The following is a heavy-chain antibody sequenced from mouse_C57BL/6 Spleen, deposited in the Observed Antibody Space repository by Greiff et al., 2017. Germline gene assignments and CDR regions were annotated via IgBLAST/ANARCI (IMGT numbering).Heavy chain of an antibody. V-gene: IGHV3-6*01. CDR2: ISYDGSN. J-gene: IGHJ1*03. Sequence: EVHLVESGPGLVKPSQSLSLTCSVTGYSITSGYYWNWIRQFPGNKLEWMGYISYDGSNNYNPSLKNRISITRDTSTNQFFLKLNSVTTEDTATYYGASYDGYYVGWYFDVWGTGTTVTVSS. CDR1: GYSITSGYY. CDR3: ASYDGYYVGWYFDV. D-gene: IGHD2-3*01.